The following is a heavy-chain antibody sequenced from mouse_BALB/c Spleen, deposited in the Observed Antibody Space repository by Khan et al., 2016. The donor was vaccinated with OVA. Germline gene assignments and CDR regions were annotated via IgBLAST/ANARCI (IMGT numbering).Heavy chain of an antibody. V-gene: IGHV1-4*01. J-gene: IGHJ1*01. Sequence: QVQLKQSGAELARPGASVKMSCKASGYTFTSYTMHWVKQRPGQGLEWIGYINPSNGYTNYNQKFKDKATLTAVKSSSKAYMQLSSLTSEEPAVYYCVRSEAYYRYDSYFDVWGAGTTVTVSS. D-gene: IGHD2-14*01. CDR1: GYTFTSYT. CDR2: INPSNGYT. CDR3: VRSEAYYRYDSYFDV.